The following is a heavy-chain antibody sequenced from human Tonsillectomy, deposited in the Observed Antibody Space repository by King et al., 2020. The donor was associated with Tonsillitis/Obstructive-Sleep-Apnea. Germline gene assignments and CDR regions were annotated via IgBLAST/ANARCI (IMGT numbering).Heavy chain of an antibody. V-gene: IGHV1-18*01. CDR1: GYTFIRYG. CDR3: ARTRGNSDYEMGNWFDP. D-gene: IGHD5-12*01. Sequence: VQLVQSGAEVKKPGASVKVSCKASGYTFIRYGVSWVRQAPGQGLEWMGWISAYNGNTNYAQRFQGRVTMTTDTSTSTAYMELGSLRSDDTAVYYCARTRGNSDYEMGNWFDPWGQGTLVTVSS. CDR2: ISAYNGNT. J-gene: IGHJ5*02.